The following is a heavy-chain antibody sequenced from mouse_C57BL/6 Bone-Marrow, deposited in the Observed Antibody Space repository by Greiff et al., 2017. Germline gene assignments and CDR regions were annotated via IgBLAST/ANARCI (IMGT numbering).Heavy chain of an antibody. CDR3: ASPFITTVVPFDY. Sequence: VQLQQSGAELAKPGASVKLSCKASGYTFTSYWMHWVKQRPGQGLEWIGYINPSSGYTKYNQKFKDKATLTADKSSSTAYMQLSSLTYEDSAVYYCASPFITTVVPFDYWGQGTTLTGSS. V-gene: IGHV1-7*01. D-gene: IGHD1-1*01. J-gene: IGHJ2*01. CDR1: GYTFTSYW. CDR2: INPSSGYT.